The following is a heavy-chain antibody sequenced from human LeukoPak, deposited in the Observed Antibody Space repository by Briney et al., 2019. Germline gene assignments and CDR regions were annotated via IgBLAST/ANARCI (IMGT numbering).Heavy chain of an antibody. CDR1: GFTFSSYG. D-gene: IGHD3-10*02. J-gene: IGHJ4*02. Sequence: GGSLRLSCAASGFTFSSYGMHWVRQAPGKGLEWVSSISTDSSHIFYVDSVKGRFTTSRDNAQNSLYLQMDSLRAEDTAMYYCARGSVRGIISFWGRGTRVTVSS. V-gene: IGHV3-21*01. CDR3: ARGSVRGIISF. CDR2: ISTDSSHI.